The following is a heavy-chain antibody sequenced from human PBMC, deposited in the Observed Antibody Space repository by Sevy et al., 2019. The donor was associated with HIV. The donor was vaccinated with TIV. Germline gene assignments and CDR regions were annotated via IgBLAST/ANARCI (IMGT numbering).Heavy chain of an antibody. J-gene: IGHJ4*02. CDR2: IHSDDTT. D-gene: IGHD5-18*01. CDR3: ARGKSGYGYALNY. Sequence: GGSLRLSCEASGFTVTSNYMTWVRQAPGKGLEGVSVIHSDDTTYHADSVKDRFTISRDNFKNTLYLHMSSLRAEDTAVYYCARGKSGYGYALNYWGQGTLVTVSS. CDR1: GFTVTSNY. V-gene: IGHV3-66*01.